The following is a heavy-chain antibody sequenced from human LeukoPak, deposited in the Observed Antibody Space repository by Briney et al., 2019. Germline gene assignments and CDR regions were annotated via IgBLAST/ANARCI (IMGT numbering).Heavy chain of an antibody. Sequence: QSGGSLRLSCAASGVTFSSYAMSWVRQTPGKGLEWVSVISGSGGSTDYADSVKGRFTISRDNSKNTLYLQMNSLRAEDTAVYYCAKDLVRGGFVVTTPNYYYGMDVWGQGTTVTVSS. D-gene: IGHD3-10*01. CDR3: AKDLVRGGFVVTTPNYYYGMDV. J-gene: IGHJ6*02. V-gene: IGHV3-23*01. CDR1: GVTFSSYA. CDR2: ISGSGGST.